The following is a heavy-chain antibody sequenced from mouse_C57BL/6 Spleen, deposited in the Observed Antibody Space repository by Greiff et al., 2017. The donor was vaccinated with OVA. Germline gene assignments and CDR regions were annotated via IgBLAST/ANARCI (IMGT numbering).Heavy chain of an antibody. J-gene: IGHJ3*01. CDR1: GYTFTSYR. D-gene: IGHD3-2*02. V-gene: IGHV1-64*01. CDR3: ARSEAGSAWFAY. Sequence: QVQLQQPGAELVKPGASVKLSCKASGYTFTSYRMHWVKQRPGQGLEWIGMIHPNSGSTNYNEKFKSKATLTVDKSSSTAYMQLSSLTSEDSAVYFCARSEAGSAWFAYWGQGTLVTVSA. CDR2: IHPNSGST.